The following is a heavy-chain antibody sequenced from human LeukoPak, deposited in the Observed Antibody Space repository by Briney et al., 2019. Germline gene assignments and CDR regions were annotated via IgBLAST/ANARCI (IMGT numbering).Heavy chain of an antibody. J-gene: IGHJ5*02. D-gene: IGHD3-10*01. V-gene: IGHV3-20*04. CDR1: RFPLDDYV. CDR3: ARRRGPYGSGIYYGS. Sequence: GGSLRLSRAASRFPLDDYVMSWVRLAPGKGLEGVSGVSWYGSYKEYPDTVRGRFTPSIHNAKKTLYLQMNSLRVDHTALYYCARRRGPYGSGIYYGSWGQGTLVSVSS. CDR2: VSWYGSYK.